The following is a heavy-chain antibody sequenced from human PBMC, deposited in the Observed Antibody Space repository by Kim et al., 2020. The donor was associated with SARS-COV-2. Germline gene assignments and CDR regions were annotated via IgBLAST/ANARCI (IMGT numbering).Heavy chain of an antibody. CDR1: GGSISSSSYN. CDR3: ARLLAGSATGYY. CDR2: VSYSGTT. D-gene: IGHD6-13*01. Sequence: SETLSLTCTVSGGSISSSSYNWDWIRQPPGKGLEWIGSVSYSGTTYYNPSLRSRVTIFVDTSKNQFSLKLSSVSAADTAVYYCARLLAGSATGYYWGQGTLVTVSS. V-gene: IGHV4-39*01. J-gene: IGHJ4*02.